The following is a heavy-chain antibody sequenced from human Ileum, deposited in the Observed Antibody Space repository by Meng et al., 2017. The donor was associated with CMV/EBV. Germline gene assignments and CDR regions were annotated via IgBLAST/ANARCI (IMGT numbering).Heavy chain of an antibody. CDR2: IYVSGST. CDR3: AKGTGVTDPFDY. V-gene: IGHV4-4*07. J-gene: IGHJ4*02. Sequence: HVQLREPGPGLVKPSETLSLTCSISGGSITSYYWRWIRQPAGKGLEWIGRIYVSGSTNYNPSLKSRVTMSVDTSKNQFSLKLSSVTAADTAIYYCAKGTGVTDPFDYWGQGTLVTVSS. D-gene: IGHD1-14*01. CDR1: GGSITSYY.